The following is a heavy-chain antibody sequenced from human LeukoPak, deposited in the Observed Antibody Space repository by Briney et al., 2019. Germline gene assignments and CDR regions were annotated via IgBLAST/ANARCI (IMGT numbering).Heavy chain of an antibody. D-gene: IGHD3-10*01. CDR3: ARSELLWFGGVNSGFDY. CDR2: IYHSGST. Sequence: SETLSLTCTVSGYSISSGYYWGWIRQPPGKGLEWIGSIYHSGSTYYNPSLKSRVTISVDTSKNQFSLKLSSVTAADTAVYYCARSELLWFGGVNSGFDYWGQGTLVTVSS. V-gene: IGHV4-38-2*02. CDR1: GYSISSGYY. J-gene: IGHJ4*02.